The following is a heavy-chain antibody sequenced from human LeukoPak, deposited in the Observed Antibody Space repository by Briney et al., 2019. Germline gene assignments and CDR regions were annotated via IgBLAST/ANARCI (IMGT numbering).Heavy chain of an antibody. CDR2: INPNSGGT. CDR1: GYTFTGYY. J-gene: IGHJ4*02. V-gene: IGHV1-2*02. D-gene: IGHD5-12*01. Sequence: ASVKVSCKASGYTFTGYYVHWVRQAPGQGLEWMGWINPNSGGTNYAQKFQGRVTMTRDTSISTAYMELSRLRSDDTAVYYCARVRSIVATINGFDYWGQGTLVTVSS. CDR3: ARVRSIVATINGFDY.